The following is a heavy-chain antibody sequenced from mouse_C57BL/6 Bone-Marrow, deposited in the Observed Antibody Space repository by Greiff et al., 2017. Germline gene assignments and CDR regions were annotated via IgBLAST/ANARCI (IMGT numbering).Heavy chain of an antibody. V-gene: IGHV5-6*01. J-gene: IGHJ3*01. CDR3: AREDYYGSRFAY. CDR1: GFTFSSYG. D-gene: IGHD1-1*01. Sequence: EVMLVESGGDLVKPGGSLKLSCAASGFTFSSYGMSWVRQTPDKRLEWVATISSGGSYTYYPDSVKGRFTISRDNAKKTLYLQMSSLKSEDTAMYYCAREDYYGSRFAYWGQGTLVTVSA. CDR2: ISSGGSYT.